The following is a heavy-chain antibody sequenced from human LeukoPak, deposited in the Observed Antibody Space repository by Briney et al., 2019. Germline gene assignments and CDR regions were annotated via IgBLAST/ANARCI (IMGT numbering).Heavy chain of an antibody. Sequence: SETLSLTCTVSGGTISSYYWSWIRQPPGKGLEWIGYIYYTGSTNYNPSLTSRVNISVDTSKNQFSLNLTSVTAADTAVYYCARWGSIAVARFDYWGQGTLVTVSS. J-gene: IGHJ4*02. D-gene: IGHD6-6*01. CDR2: IYYTGST. CDR1: GGTISSYY. V-gene: IGHV4-59*01. CDR3: ARWGSIAVARFDY.